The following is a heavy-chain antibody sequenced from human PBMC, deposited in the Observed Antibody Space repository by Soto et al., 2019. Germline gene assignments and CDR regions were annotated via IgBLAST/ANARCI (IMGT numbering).Heavy chain of an antibody. J-gene: IGHJ6*02. D-gene: IGHD3-16*02. CDR2: INAGNGNT. Sequence: GASVKVSCKASGYTFTSYAMHWVRQAPGQRLEWMGWINAGNGNTKYSQKFQGRVTITRDTSASTAYMELSSLRSEDTAVYYCARRTFYVWVSYRDYCGMDVWGQGTTVTVSS. CDR1: GYTFTSYA. V-gene: IGHV1-3*01. CDR3: ARRTFYVWVSYRDYCGMDV.